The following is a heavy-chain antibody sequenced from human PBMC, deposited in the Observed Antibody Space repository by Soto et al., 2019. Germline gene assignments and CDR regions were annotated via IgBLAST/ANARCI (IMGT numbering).Heavy chain of an antibody. CDR2: ISGSGGST. CDR3: ARGEEPPYCNGGSCYSDVIADSYYGMDV. Sequence: GGSLRLSCAASGFTFSNYAMSWVRQAPGKGLEWVSSISGSGGSTYYADSAKGRVTISRDNSKNTLYLQMNSLRAEDTAVYYCARGEEPPYCNGGSCYSDVIADSYYGMDVWGQGTTVTVSS. J-gene: IGHJ6*02. D-gene: IGHD2-15*01. CDR1: GFTFSNYA. V-gene: IGHV3-23*01.